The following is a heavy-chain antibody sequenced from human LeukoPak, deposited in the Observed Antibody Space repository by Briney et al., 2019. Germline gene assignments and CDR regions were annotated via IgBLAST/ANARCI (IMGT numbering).Heavy chain of an antibody. D-gene: IGHD6-19*01. CDR3: ARYSSGCPDY. J-gene: IGHJ4*02. CDR2: ISPYNGNT. V-gene: IGHV1-18*01. Sequence: ASVKVSCKASGYTFTSYDINWVRQATGQGLEWMGWISPYNGNTNYAEKLQGRVTMTTDTSTSTAYMELRSLRSDDTAVYYCARYSSGCPDYWGQGTLVTVSS. CDR1: GYTFTSYD.